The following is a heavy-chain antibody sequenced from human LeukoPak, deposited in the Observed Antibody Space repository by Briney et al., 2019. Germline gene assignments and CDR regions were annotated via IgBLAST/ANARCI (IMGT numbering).Heavy chain of an antibody. Sequence: PGGSLRLSCAASGFTFRNYVIHWVRQAPGKGLEWVAVTASDLNVKLYADPVKGRFTISRDNSKNTLFLQMNSLRAEDTAVYYFAKLSLSGRSQSADYWGQGTLVTVSS. J-gene: IGHJ4*02. D-gene: IGHD3-10*01. V-gene: IGHV3-30*18. CDR3: AKLSLSGRSQSADY. CDR2: TASDLNVK. CDR1: GFTFRNYV.